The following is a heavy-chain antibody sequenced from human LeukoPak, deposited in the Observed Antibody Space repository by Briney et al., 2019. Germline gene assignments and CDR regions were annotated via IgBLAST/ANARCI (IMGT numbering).Heavy chain of an antibody. CDR2: ISGSGGST. V-gene: IGHV3-23*01. J-gene: IGHJ4*02. CDR3: AREPRHCGGDCFSLLDY. D-gene: IGHD2-21*02. Sequence: GGSLRLSCAASGFTFTSYAMTWVRQAPGKGLAWVSTISGSGGSTYYADCVSGRFTISRDNSKHTLYQQMNSLRAEDTAVFYCAREPRHCGGDCFSLLDYWGQGTLVTVSS. CDR1: GFTFTSYA.